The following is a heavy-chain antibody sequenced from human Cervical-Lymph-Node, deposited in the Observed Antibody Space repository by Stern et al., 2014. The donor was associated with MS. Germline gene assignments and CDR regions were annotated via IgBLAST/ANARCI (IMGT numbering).Heavy chain of an antibody. J-gene: IGHJ4*02. CDR1: GGSISSGGYF. CDR3: ARVNYDFWSGYYPFDY. Sequence: QLQLQESGPGLVQPSQTLSLTCTVSGGSISSGGYFWRWLRPPPGKGLGWIGVLYYSRSTYYNPSLKNRVTISVDTSKNQFSLKLSSVTAADTAVYYSARVNYDFWSGYYPFDYWGQGTLVTVSS. CDR2: LYYSRST. V-gene: IGHV4-31*03. D-gene: IGHD3-3*01.